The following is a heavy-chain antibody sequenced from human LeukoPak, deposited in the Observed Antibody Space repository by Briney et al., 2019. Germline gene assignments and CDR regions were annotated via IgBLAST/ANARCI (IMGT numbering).Heavy chain of an antibody. D-gene: IGHD5-24*01. V-gene: IGHV1-2*02. Sequence: ASVKVSCKASGYTFTGYYMHWVRQAPGQGLEWMGWINLNSGGTNYAQKFQGRVTMTRDTSISTAYMELSRLRSDDTAVYYCARVEMASYYYYMDVWGKGTTVTVSS. J-gene: IGHJ6*03. CDR1: GYTFTGYY. CDR2: INLNSGGT. CDR3: ARVEMASYYYYMDV.